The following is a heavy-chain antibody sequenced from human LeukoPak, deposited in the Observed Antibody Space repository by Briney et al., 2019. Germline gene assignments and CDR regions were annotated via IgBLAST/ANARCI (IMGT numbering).Heavy chain of an antibody. Sequence: SQTLSLTCAISGDSVSSNSVAWNWIRQSPSRGLEWLGRTYYRSKWYNDYAVSVKSRININPDTAKNQFSLQLNSVTPEDTAVYYCAREGGYCSGGSCHNWFDPWGQGTLVTVSS. D-gene: IGHD2-15*01. CDR2: TYYRSKWYN. CDR1: GDSVSSNSVA. V-gene: IGHV6-1*01. CDR3: AREGGYCSGGSCHNWFDP. J-gene: IGHJ5*02.